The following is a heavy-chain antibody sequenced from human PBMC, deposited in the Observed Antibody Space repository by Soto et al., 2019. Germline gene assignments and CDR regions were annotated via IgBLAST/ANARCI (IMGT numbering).Heavy chain of an antibody. V-gene: IGHV3-53*01. CDR2: IFAGGGT. Sequence: GGSLRLSCAASGFTVSSNYMSWVRQAPGRGLEWLSVIFAGGGTYYADSVKGRFTISKDNSKNRVYLQMNTLRAGDTAVYYCAGGFSYGYIDHWGQG. D-gene: IGHD5-18*01. CDR1: GFTVSSNY. CDR3: AGGFSYGYIDH. J-gene: IGHJ4*02.